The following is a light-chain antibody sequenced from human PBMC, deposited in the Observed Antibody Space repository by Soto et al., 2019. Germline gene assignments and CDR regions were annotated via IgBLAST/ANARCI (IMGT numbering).Light chain of an antibody. J-gene: IGKJ1*01. CDR1: QSVGTSF. CDR3: QQRSNWPPWT. V-gene: IGKV3-11*01. CDR2: DAS. Sequence: EIVFTQSPGTLSLSPGEGATHSCRASQSVGTSFFAWYQQKGGQAPRLLIYDASNRATGIPARFSGSGSGTDFTLTISSLEPEDFAVYYCQQRSNWPPWTFGQGTKVDIK.